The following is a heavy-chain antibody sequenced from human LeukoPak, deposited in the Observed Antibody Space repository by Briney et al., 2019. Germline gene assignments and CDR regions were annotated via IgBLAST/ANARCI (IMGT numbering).Heavy chain of an antibody. J-gene: IGHJ4*02. V-gene: IGHV4-34*01. CDR3: ASFGTTRGYCSGGSCCSYFSY. CDR1: GGSFSGYY. D-gene: IGHD2-15*01. Sequence: SETLSLTCAVYGGSFSGYYWSWIRQPPGKGLEWIGEINHSGSTNYNPSLKSRVTISVDTSKNQFSLKLSSVTAADTAVYYCASFGTTRGYCSGGSCCSYFSYWGQGTLVTVSS. CDR2: INHSGST.